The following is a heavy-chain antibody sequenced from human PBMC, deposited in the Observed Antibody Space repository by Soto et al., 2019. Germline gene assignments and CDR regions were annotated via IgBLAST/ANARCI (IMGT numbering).Heavy chain of an antibody. V-gene: IGHV3-11*06. CDR1: GFTFSDYY. D-gene: IGHD3-10*01. Sequence: PGGSLRLSCAASGFTFSDYYMSWIRQAPGKGLEWVSSISSSSSYIYYADSVKGRFTISRDNAKNSLYLQMNSLRAEDTAVYYCARQIWFGDPDGYWGQGTLVTVSS. J-gene: IGHJ4*02. CDR3: ARQIWFGDPDGY. CDR2: ISSSSSYI.